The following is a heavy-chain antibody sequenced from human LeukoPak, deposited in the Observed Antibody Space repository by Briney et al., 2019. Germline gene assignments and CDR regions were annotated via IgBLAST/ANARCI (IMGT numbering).Heavy chain of an antibody. CDR2: IYYSGST. CDR3: AREDPQTTVPEGLDV. D-gene: IGHD4-17*01. CDR1: GGSISTFY. Sequence: SETLSLTCTVSGGSISTFYWSWLRQPPGKGLEWIGYIYYSGSTNYNPSLKSRVTISVDTSKNQFSLRLSSVTAADTAVNYCAREDPQTTVPEGLDVWGQGTTVTVCS. V-gene: IGHV4-59*01. J-gene: IGHJ6*02.